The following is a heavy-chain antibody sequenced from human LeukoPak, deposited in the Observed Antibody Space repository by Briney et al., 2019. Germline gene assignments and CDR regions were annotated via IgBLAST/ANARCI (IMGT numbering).Heavy chain of an antibody. CDR2: LYHSGST. D-gene: IGHD3-22*01. Sequence: SETLSLTCAVSGGSISSGGYSWSWIRQPPGKGLEWIGCLYHSGSTYYNPSLKSRVTISVDRSKNQFSLKLSSVTAADTAVYYCARGIQEDYYDSSGYYYSWFDPWGQGTLVTVSS. J-gene: IGHJ5*02. CDR1: GGSISSGGYS. CDR3: ARGIQEDYYDSSGYYYSWFDP. V-gene: IGHV4-30-2*01.